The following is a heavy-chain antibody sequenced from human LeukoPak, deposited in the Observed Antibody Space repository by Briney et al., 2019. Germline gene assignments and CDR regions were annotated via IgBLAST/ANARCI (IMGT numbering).Heavy chain of an antibody. D-gene: IGHD5-24*01. CDR1: GYTFTIYY. V-gene: IGHV1-46*01. J-gene: IGHJ6*02. Sequence: ASVKVSFTASGYTFTIYYMHWVRQAPGQGLEWMGIINPSGGSTSYAQKFQGRVTMTRDTSTSTVYMELSSLRSEDTAVYYCARDRDGYTDHYYYYYGMDVWGQGTTVTVSS. CDR2: INPSGGST. CDR3: ARDRDGYTDHYYYYYGMDV.